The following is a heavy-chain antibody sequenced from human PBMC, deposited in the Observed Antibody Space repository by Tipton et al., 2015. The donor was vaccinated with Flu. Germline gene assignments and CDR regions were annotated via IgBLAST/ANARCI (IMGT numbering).Heavy chain of an antibody. CDR2: ISSSGSTI. CDR1: GFTFSTYE. J-gene: IGHJ6*02. CDR3: ARVPGYSYGAYYYGMDV. V-gene: IGHV3-48*03. Sequence: AVSGFTFSTYEMNWVRQAPGKGLEWVSYISSSGSTIYYADSVKGRFTISRDNAKNSLYLQMNSLRAEDTAVYYCARVPGYSYGAYYYGMDVWGQGTTVTVSS. D-gene: IGHD5-18*01.